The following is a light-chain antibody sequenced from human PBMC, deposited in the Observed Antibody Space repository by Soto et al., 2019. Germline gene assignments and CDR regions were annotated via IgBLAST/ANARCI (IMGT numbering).Light chain of an antibody. CDR1: SSDVGGYKY. CDR3: FSYTSSTTNV. V-gene: IGLV2-14*01. J-gene: IGLJ1*01. Sequence: QSALTQPASVSGSPGQSITISCSGTSSDVGGYKYVSWYQQHPGKAPKLMIYEVSNRPSGVSDRFSGSKSGNTASLTISVLHAEYEADYYCFSYTSSTTNVFGTGTKVTVL. CDR2: EVS.